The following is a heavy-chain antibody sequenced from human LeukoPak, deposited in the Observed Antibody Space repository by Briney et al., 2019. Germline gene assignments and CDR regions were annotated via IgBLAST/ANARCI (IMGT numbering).Heavy chain of an antibody. CDR3: ASSGYSSGWHRDY. J-gene: IGHJ4*02. V-gene: IGHV5-10-1*01. CDR1: GYSFTSYW. Sequence: PGESLKVSCKGSGYSFTSYWISWVRQMPGKGLEWMGRIDPSDSYTNYSPSFQGHVTISADKSISTAYLQWSSLKASDTAMYYCASSGYSSGWHRDYWGQGTLVTVSS. CDR2: IDPSDSYT. D-gene: IGHD6-19*01.